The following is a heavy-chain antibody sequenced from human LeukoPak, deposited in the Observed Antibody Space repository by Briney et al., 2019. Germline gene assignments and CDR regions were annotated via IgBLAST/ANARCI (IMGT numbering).Heavy chain of an antibody. CDR2: ISYDGSNK. J-gene: IGHJ4*02. D-gene: IGHD3-16*01. Sequence: PGGSLRLSCAASGFTFSSYAMHWVRQAPGKGLEWVAVISYDGSNKYYADSVKGRFTISRDNSKNTLYLQMNSLRAEDTAVYYCARGDKEFGYFDYWGQGTLDTVSS. CDR3: ARGDKEFGYFDY. V-gene: IGHV3-30*04. CDR1: GFTFSSYA.